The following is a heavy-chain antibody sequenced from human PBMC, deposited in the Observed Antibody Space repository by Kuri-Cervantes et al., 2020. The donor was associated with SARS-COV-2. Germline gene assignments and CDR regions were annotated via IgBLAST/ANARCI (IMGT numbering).Heavy chain of an antibody. V-gene: IGHV4-59*08. J-gene: IGHJ6*03. CDR1: GGSISSYY. D-gene: IGHD2-2*01. CDR2: ISYSGNT. CDR3: ARRKYAGYMDV. Sequence: GSLRLSCTVSGGSISSYYWSWIRQPPGKGLEWIGYISYSGNTNYNPSLKSRVTISVDTSKNQFSLKLSSVTAADTAVYYCARRKYAGYMDVWGKGTTVTVSS.